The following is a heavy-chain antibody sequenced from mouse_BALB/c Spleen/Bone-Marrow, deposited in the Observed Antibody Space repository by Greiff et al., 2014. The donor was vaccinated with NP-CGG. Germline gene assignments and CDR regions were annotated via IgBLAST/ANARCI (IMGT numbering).Heavy chain of an antibody. V-gene: IGHV1-87*01. Sequence: QVQLQQSGAELARPGASVKLSCKASGYTFTSYWMQWVKQRPGQGLEWIGAIYPGDGDTRYTQKFRGKATLTADKSSNTAYMQLSSLTSEDSAVYCWASPYGNYDAMDYWGQGTSVTVSS. CDR3: ASPYGNYDAMDY. CDR2: IYPGDGDT. J-gene: IGHJ4*01. CDR1: GYTFTSYW. D-gene: IGHD2-1*01.